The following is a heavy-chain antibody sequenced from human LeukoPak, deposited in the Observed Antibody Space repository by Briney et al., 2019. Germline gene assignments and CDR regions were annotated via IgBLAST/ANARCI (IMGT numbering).Heavy chain of an antibody. J-gene: IGHJ4*02. CDR1: GGSISSYY. CDR2: ISYSGST. Sequence: KPSETLSLTCTVSGGSISSYYWSWIRQTPGKGLEWFGYISYSGSTNYNPSLQSRITMSVDTSKNQFSLKLSSVTAADTAVYYCARLQGRGDNQFDLWGQGALVTVSS. V-gene: IGHV4-59*08. CDR3: ARLQGRGDNQFDL. D-gene: IGHD1-14*01.